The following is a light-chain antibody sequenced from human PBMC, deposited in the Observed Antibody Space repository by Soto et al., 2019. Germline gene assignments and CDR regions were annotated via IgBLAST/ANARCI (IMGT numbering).Light chain of an antibody. V-gene: IGKV3-20*01. J-gene: IGKJ4*01. Sequence: DIVLTQSPGTLSLSPGERATLSCRASQSVSSSYLAWYQQKPGQAPRLLIFGASSRSAGIPDRFSGSGSGTTFTPTISRLEPEDFAVYYCQQYGSSRALTFGGGTKVEIK. CDR3: QQYGSSRALT. CDR2: GAS. CDR1: QSVSSSY.